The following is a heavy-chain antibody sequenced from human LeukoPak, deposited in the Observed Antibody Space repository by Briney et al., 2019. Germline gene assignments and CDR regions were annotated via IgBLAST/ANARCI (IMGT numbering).Heavy chain of an antibody. V-gene: IGHV3-11*04. CDR1: GFIFSDYY. J-gene: IGHJ3*02. CDR2: ISSSGSSI. Sequence: GGSLRLSCAASGFIFSDYYMSWIRQAPGKGLEWVSYISSSGSSIYYADSVKGRFTISRDNAKNSLFLQMNSLRAEDTAVYYCARVPAGVIGMKDAFDIWGQGTMVTVSS. CDR3: ARVPAGVIGMKDAFDI. D-gene: IGHD3-16*02.